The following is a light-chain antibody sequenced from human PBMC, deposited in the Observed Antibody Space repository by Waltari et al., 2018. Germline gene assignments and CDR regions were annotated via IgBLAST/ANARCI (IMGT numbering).Light chain of an antibody. CDR3: CSYAGSYTHVV. Sequence: QSALTQPRSVSGSPGQSVTISCPGTSSAVGGYAYVSWYQHHPGKAPKLMICDVTKRPSGVPDRFSGSKSGNTASLTISGLQAEDEADYYCCSYAGSYTHVVFGGGTKLTVI. J-gene: IGLJ2*01. CDR1: SSAVGGYAY. V-gene: IGLV2-11*01. CDR2: DVT.